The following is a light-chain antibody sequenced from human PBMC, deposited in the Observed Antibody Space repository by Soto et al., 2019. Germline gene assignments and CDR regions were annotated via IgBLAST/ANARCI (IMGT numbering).Light chain of an antibody. J-gene: IGKJ2*01. CDR2: AAS. Sequence: DIQMTQSPSSLSASVGDRVTITCRASQSISSYLNWYQQKPGKAPNLLIYAASSLQSGVPSRFRGSGSGTDFTLTISSLQPEDFATYYCQQSYSSPYTFGQGTKLEIK. CDR3: QQSYSSPYT. V-gene: IGKV1-39*01. CDR1: QSISSY.